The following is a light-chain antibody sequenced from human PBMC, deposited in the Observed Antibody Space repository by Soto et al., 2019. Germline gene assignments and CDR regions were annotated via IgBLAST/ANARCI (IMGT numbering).Light chain of an antibody. CDR3: QPANSFPLT. J-gene: IGKJ4*01. V-gene: IGKV1-12*01. CDR1: QDVSSW. Sequence: DIQVTQSPSSVSASVGESVTITCRTSQDVSSWLAWYQQTPGKAPELLICTASTLQTGVPSRFSGSGSGTDFTLTIISLQPEDFATYYCQPANSFPLTFGGGTKVDIK. CDR2: TAS.